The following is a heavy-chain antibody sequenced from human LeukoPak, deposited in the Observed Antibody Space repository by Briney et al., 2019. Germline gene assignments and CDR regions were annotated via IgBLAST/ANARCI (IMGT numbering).Heavy chain of an antibody. CDR2: ISPYNGNT. CDR1: GYTFTSYG. Sequence: ASLKVSCKASGYTFTSYGINWMRQAPGQGLEWMGWISPYNGNTKYAEKIQRRVTITTDTSTSTAYMELRSLSSDDTAVYYCARDQRGYGDSSGASKWIDPWGQGTLVTVSS. CDR3: ARDQRGYGDSSGASKWIDP. V-gene: IGHV1-18*01. J-gene: IGHJ5*02. D-gene: IGHD4-17*01.